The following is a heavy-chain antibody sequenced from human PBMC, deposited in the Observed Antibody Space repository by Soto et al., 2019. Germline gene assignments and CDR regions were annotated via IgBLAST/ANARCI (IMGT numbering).Heavy chain of an antibody. J-gene: IGHJ6*03. V-gene: IGHV4-31*03. Sequence: QVQLQESGPGLVKPSQTLSLTCTVSGGSISSGGYYWSWIRQHPGKGLEWIGYIYYSGSTYYNPSLQSRVTISVDTSKNQFSLKLSSVTAADTAVYYCARAASESCSGGSCYYYYYMDVWGKGTTVTVSS. D-gene: IGHD2-15*01. CDR3: ARAASESCSGGSCYYYYYMDV. CDR2: IYYSGST. CDR1: GGSISSGGYY.